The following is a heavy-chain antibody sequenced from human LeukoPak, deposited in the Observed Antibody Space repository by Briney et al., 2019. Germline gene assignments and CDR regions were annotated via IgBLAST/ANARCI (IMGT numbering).Heavy chain of an antibody. CDR2: VNLQGST. Sequence: PSETLSLTCDVSGGSITQTNYWTWVRQPPGKGLEWIGEVNLQGSTNYNPSLMGRVAISVDTSENHVSLQLTSVTAADTAVYYCARVKIAPQSADGDFDIWGQGTMVTVSS. CDR1: GGSITQTNY. V-gene: IGHV4-4*02. CDR3: ARVKIAPQSADGDFDI. D-gene: IGHD2/OR15-2a*01. J-gene: IGHJ3*02.